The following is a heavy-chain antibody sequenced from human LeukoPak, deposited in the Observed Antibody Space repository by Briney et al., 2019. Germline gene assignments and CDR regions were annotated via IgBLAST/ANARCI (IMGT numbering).Heavy chain of an antibody. J-gene: IGHJ4*02. CDR3: ANDYASGSYFPAGVGY. CDR1: GFTFSSYG. V-gene: IGHV3-30*02. Sequence: GGSLRLSCAASGFTFSSYGMHWVRQAPGKGLDWVAFIRYDGSNKYCADSVKGRFTISRDNSKNTLYLQMNSLRAEDTAVYYCANDYASGSYFPAGVGYWGQGTLVTVSS. D-gene: IGHD3-10*01. CDR2: IRYDGSNK.